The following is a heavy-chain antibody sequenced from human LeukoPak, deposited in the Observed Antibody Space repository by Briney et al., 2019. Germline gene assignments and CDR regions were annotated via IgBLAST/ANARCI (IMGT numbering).Heavy chain of an antibody. CDR3: TRGSIAYYYMDV. CDR2: IYDSGST. CDR1: GGSISSYY. D-gene: IGHD3-22*01. J-gene: IGHJ6*03. V-gene: IGHV4-59*01. Sequence: SETLTLTCTVSGGSISSYYWNWIRQPPGKGLEWIGYIYDSGSTNYNPSLKSRVTTSLDTSKNQVSLELSSVTAADTAVYYCTRGSIAYYYMDVWGKGTTVTISS.